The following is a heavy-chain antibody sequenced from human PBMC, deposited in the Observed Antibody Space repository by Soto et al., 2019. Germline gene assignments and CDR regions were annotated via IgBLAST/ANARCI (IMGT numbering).Heavy chain of an antibody. D-gene: IGHD2-21*02. CDR3: ARGAIFLLVTATYNGSIDI. V-gene: IGHV1-2*04. Sequence: ASVNLSCKASGYTFTGYYMHWVRQAPGQELEWMGWINPNSGGTNYAQKIQGWVTMTRDPSISTAYMELSRLRSDDTAVYYCARGAIFLLVTATYNGSIDIWCQEIIVT. CDR1: GYTFTGYY. J-gene: IGHJ3*02. CDR2: INPNSGGT.